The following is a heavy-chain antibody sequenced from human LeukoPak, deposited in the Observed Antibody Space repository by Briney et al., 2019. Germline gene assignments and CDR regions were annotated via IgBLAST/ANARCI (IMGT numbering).Heavy chain of an antibody. D-gene: IGHD3-22*01. CDR3: ARDGKDSSGYYFGDS. CDR2: IYSGGNT. Sequence: PGGSLRLSCAVSGFTVGASYMSWVRQAPGKGLEWVSVIYSGGNTGYADSVKGRFSISRDNSKNMLYLQMNSLRVGDTAVYYCARDGKDSSGYYFGDSWGQGTLVTVSS. J-gene: IGHJ4*02. CDR1: GFTVGASY. V-gene: IGHV3-66*01.